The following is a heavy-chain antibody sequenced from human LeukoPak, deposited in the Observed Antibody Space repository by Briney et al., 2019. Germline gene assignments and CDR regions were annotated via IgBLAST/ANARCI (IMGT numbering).Heavy chain of an antibody. J-gene: IGHJ6*02. D-gene: IGHD3-3*01. CDR2: INPNSGGT. V-gene: IGHV1-2*06. CDR3: ARGPPSRIFGVNYYGMDV. Sequence: GASVKVSCKASGYTFTGYYMHGGRQAPGQGLEWMGRINPNSGGTNYAQKFQGRVTMTRDTSISTAYMELSRLRSDDTAVYYCARGPPSRIFGVNYYGMDVWGQGTTVTVSS. CDR1: GYTFTGYY.